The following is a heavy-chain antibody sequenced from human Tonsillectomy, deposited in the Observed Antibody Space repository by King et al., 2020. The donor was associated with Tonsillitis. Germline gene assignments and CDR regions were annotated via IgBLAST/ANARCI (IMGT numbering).Heavy chain of an antibody. CDR2: IYYSGST. Sequence: VQLQESGPGLVKPSQTLSLTCTVSGGSISSGGYYCNWIRQHPGKGLEWIGYIYYSGSTYYNPSLKSRFTISVDTSKNQFSLKLSSVTAADTAVYYCARYHDGGTDIWGQGTLGTVSS. V-gene: IGHV4-31*03. CDR1: GGSISSGGYY. D-gene: IGHD3-22*01. J-gene: IGHJ1*01. CDR3: ARYHDGGTDI.